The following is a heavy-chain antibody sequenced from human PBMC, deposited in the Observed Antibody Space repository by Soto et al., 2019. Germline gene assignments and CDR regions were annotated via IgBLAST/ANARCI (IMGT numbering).Heavy chain of an antibody. CDR3: ARMGAAAEMGWFDP. J-gene: IGHJ5*02. Sequence: QLQLQESGPGLVKPSETLSLTCTVSGGSISSSSYYWGWIRQPPGKGLEWIGSIYSSGSTYYNPSLKSRVTISVDTSKNQFSLKLSSVTAADTAVYYCARMGAAAEMGWFDPWGQGTLVTVSS. V-gene: IGHV4-39*01. D-gene: IGHD6-13*01. CDR2: IYSSGST. CDR1: GGSISSSSYY.